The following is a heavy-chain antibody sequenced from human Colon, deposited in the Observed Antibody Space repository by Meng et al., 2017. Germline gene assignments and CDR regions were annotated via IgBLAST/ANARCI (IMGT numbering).Heavy chain of an antibody. Sequence: QVQRQDSGPGLWKPWETLSLPCAVSGGSISRSDWWSWVRQPPGKGLEWIGETSHSGSTNYSPSLKSRVTISLDKSKNQLSLKLNSVTAADTAVYYCASSDYYRSGYWGQGTLVTVSS. CDR1: GGSISRSDW. D-gene: IGHD3-22*01. V-gene: IGHV4-4*02. CDR3: ASSDYYRSGY. J-gene: IGHJ4*02. CDR2: TSHSGST.